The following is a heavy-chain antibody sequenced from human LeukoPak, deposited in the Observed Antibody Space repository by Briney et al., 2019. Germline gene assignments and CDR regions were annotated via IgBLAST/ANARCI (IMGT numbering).Heavy chain of an antibody. CDR1: GGAFSSYA. Sequence: EASVKVSCKASGGAFSSYAISRVRQAPGQGLEWMGGIIPIFGTANYAQKLQGRVTITADESTSTAYMELSSLSSEDTAVYYCARGSLSGDSRYFDLWGRGTLVTVSS. D-gene: IGHD7-27*01. J-gene: IGHJ2*01. CDR3: ARGSLSGDSRYFDL. V-gene: IGHV1-69*13. CDR2: IIPIFGTA.